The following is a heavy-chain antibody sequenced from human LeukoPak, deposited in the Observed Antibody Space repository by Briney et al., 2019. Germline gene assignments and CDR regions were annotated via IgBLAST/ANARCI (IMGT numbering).Heavy chain of an antibody. V-gene: IGHV3-73*01. Sequence: GGSLRLSCAASGFTFSGSAIHWVRQASGKGLEWVGRVRTKGNGYATQYAAPVKGRFTISRDDSKNTAYLQMNSLKTEDTAVYFCSCYDNSGYYYRNYWGQGTLVTVSS. D-gene: IGHD3-22*01. CDR1: GFTFSGSA. CDR2: VRTKGNGYAT. J-gene: IGHJ4*02. CDR3: SCYDNSGYYYRNY.